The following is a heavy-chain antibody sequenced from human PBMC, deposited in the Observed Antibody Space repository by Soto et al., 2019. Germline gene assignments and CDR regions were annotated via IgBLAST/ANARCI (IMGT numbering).Heavy chain of an antibody. D-gene: IGHD4-17*01. V-gene: IGHV4-59*08. CDR2: IHYSGRT. Sequence: QVQLQESGPGLVKPSETLSLTCTVSGDSISSYYWSWIRQPQGKGLEWIGYIHYSGRTNYNPSLKSRVSISVDTSKNQFSLRLSSVTAADTAVYYCARHETLPGDYDYWGQGTLVSVSS. CDR1: GDSISSYY. J-gene: IGHJ4*02. CDR3: ARHETLPGDYDY.